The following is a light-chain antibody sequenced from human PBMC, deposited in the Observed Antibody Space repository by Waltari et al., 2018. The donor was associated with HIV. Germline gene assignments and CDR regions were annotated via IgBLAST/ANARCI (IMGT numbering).Light chain of an antibody. Sequence: QSVLTQPPSVSGDPGRKVIIPCTGSSPNIGAGYAVQWYQQCPGTAPKVLIYGNTNRPSGVPDRFSGSKSGNSASLAITGLQADDEADYYCQSYDSSLNGWVFGGGTKLTV. CDR3: QSYDSSLNGWV. V-gene: IGLV1-40*01. CDR1: SPNIGAGYA. J-gene: IGLJ3*02. CDR2: GNT.